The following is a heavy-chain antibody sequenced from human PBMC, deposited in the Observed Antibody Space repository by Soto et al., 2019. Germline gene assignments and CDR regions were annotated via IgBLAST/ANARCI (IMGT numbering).Heavy chain of an antibody. J-gene: IGHJ6*02. CDR3: SGCSGGACHQNYGRAV. D-gene: IGHD2-15*01. Sequence: EVHLVESGGGLVKPGGSLRLSCAVSGFTFSSCTMNWVRQAPGKGLEWVSSISPSPSHLYYADSVKGRFTISRDNAKNSLFRQMNSLRAEDTAVYYCSGCSGGACHQNYGRAVLGQGTTVTVSS. V-gene: IGHV3-21*01. CDR1: GFTFSSCT. CDR2: ISPSPSHL.